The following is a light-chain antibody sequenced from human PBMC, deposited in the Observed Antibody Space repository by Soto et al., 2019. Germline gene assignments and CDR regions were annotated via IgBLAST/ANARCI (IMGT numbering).Light chain of an antibody. CDR1: QSVLYSFNNKNY. J-gene: IGKJ1*01. Sequence: DIVMTQSPDLLAVSLGERATINCQYSQSVLYSFNNKNYLAGYQQKPGQPPKLLIYLASTREFGVPDRFSGSGSGTEFTLTINSLQAEDGAVYYCQQHYNTPRTFGQGTKVEIK. CDR3: QQHYNTPRT. V-gene: IGKV4-1*01. CDR2: LAS.